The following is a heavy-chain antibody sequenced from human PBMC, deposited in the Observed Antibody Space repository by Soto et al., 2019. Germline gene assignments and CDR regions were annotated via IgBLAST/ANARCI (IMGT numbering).Heavy chain of an antibody. D-gene: IGHD2-15*01. Sequence: ASVKVSCKASGYTFTGYYMHWVRPAPGQGLEWMGWINPNSGGTDYAQKFQDRVTMTRDTSISTAYMELSRLRYDDTAVYYCARDPRTRLYPLDFWGQGTLVTVSS. CDR1: GYTFTGYY. V-gene: IGHV1-2*02. CDR2: INPNSGGT. J-gene: IGHJ4*02. CDR3: ARDPRTRLYPLDF.